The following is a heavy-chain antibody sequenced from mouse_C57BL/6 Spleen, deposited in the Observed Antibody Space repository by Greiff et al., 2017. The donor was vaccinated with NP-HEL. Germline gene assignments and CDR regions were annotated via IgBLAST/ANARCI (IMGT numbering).Heavy chain of an antibody. Sequence: QVQLQQSGAELARPGASVKLSCKASGYTFTSYGISWVKQRTGQGLEWIGEIYPRSGNTYYNEKFKGKATLTADKSSSTAYMELRSLTSEDSAVYFCALITTVVPRDYWDQGTTLTVSS. D-gene: IGHD1-1*01. CDR3: ALITTVVPRDY. J-gene: IGHJ2*01. CDR2: IYPRSGNT. V-gene: IGHV1-81*01. CDR1: GYTFTSYG.